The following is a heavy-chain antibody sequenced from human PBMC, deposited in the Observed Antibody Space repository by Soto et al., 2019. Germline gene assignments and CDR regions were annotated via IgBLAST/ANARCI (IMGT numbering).Heavy chain of an antibody. Sequence: ASERASWTASRDTVASCSLHWVPQPTEIGLEGMGIINPSGGSTSYAQPFQGRVTITRDTSTSTVYMELSSLRSEDTAVYYRAREYHHSWRGSSDYYYGMDVWRQGTTVTVSS. CDR1: RDTVASCS. V-gene: IGHV1-46*01. CDR3: AREYHHSWRGSSDYYYGMDV. CDR2: INPSGGST. D-gene: IGHD3-3*02. J-gene: IGHJ6*02.